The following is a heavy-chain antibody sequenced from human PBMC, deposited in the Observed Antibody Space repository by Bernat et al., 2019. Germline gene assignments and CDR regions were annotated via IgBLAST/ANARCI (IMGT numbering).Heavy chain of an antibody. D-gene: IGHD5-12*01. J-gene: IGHJ4*02. CDR1: GFTFSSYA. Sequence: QVQLVESGGGVVQPGRSLRLSCAASGFTFSSYAMHWVRQAPGKGLEGVAVISYDGSNKYYADYVKGRFTISRDNSKNTLYLQMNSLRAEDTAVYYCALLTSSVATPVVDYWGQGTLVTVSS. CDR3: ALLTSSVATPVVDY. V-gene: IGHV3-30*01. CDR2: ISYDGSNK.